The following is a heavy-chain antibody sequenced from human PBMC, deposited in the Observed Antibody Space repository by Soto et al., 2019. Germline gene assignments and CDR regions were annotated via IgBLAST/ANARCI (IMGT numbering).Heavy chain of an antibody. J-gene: IGHJ6*02. Sequence: ASVKVSCKASGYTFNTYGITWVRQAPGQGLEWMGWISAYNGNTNYAQKLQGRVTMTTDTSTTTAYMDLRNLTSDDTAVHYCAREQRLLMGDYYYGMDVWGQGTTVTVSS. CDR2: ISAYNGNT. CDR3: AREQRLLMGDYYYGMDV. CDR1: GYTFNTYG. D-gene: IGHD3-10*01. V-gene: IGHV1-18*01.